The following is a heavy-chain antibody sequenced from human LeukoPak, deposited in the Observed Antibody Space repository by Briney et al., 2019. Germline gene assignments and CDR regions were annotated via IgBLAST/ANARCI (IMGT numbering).Heavy chain of an antibody. J-gene: IGHJ4*02. D-gene: IGHD5-18*01. CDR1: GFTFSSYA. V-gene: IGHV3-30*04. CDR3: ARDLPQFRGYSYGPLSPLGPFDY. CDR2: ISYDGSNK. Sequence: GGSLRLSCAASGFTFSSYAMHWVRQAPGKGLEWVAVISYDGSNKYYADSVKGRFTISRDNSKNTLYLQMNSLRAEDTAVYYCARDLPQFRGYSYGPLSPLGPFDYWGQGALVTVSS.